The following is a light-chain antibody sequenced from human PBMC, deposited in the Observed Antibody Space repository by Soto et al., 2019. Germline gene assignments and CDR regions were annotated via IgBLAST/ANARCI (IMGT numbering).Light chain of an antibody. CDR2: FAS. CDR1: QSVSSN. CDR3: QQYNHWWT. J-gene: IGKJ1*01. V-gene: IGKV3-15*01. Sequence: EIVMTQSPVTLSVSPGERATLSCRASQSVSSNLAWYQQTPGQAPRLLIYFASTRATGIPARFSGSGSGTEFTLTISSLQSEDFEVYYCQQYNHWWTFGQGTKVDIK.